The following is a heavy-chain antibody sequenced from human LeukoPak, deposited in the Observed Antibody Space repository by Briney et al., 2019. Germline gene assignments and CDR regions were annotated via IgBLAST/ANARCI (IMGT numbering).Heavy chain of an antibody. CDR1: GGTFSSYA. CDR2: IVPIFGTA. CDR3: ARAGSRDGYSAFDY. Sequence: SVKVSCKASGGTFSSYAISWVRQAPGQGLEWMGGIVPIFGTANYAQKFQGRVTITADESTSTAYMELSSLRSEDTAVYYCARAGSRDGYSAFDYWGQGTLVTVSS. D-gene: IGHD5-24*01. J-gene: IGHJ4*02. V-gene: IGHV1-69*13.